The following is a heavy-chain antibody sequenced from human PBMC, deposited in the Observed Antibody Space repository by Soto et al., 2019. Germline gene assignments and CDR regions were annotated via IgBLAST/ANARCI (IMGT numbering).Heavy chain of an antibody. V-gene: IGHV1-58*02. CDR1: GFTFTSSA. CDR2: IVVGSGNT. D-gene: IGHD1-26*01. J-gene: IGHJ4*02. Sequence: GASVKLSCKASGFTFTSSAMQWVRQARGQRLEWIGWIVVGSGNTNYAQKFQERVTITRDMSTSTAYMELSSLRSEDTAVYYCAASNNGEWELDRIDYWGQGTLVTVSS. CDR3: AASNNGEWELDRIDY.